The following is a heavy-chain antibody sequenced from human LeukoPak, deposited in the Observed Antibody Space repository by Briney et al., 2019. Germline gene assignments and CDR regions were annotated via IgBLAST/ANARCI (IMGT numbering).Heavy chain of an antibody. J-gene: IGHJ6*02. CDR1: GGTFSSYT. Sequence: SVKVSCKASGGTFSSYTISWVRQAPGQGLEWMGRIIPILGIANYAQKFQGRVTITADKSTSKAYMELSSLRSEDTAVFYCARGHQPPYYGMDVWGQGTTVTVSS. CDR2: IIPILGIA. CDR3: ARGHQPPYYGMDV. V-gene: IGHV1-69*02.